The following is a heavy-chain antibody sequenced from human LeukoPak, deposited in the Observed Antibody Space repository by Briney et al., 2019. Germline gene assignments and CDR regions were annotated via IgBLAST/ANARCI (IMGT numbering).Heavy chain of an antibody. CDR3: AKRHSSGYYYPY. J-gene: IGHJ4*02. Sequence: GGSLRLSCAASGFTFSSYAMSWVRQAPGKGLEWVSAISGSGGSTYYADSVKGRFTISRDNSKNALYLQMNSLRVEDTAVYYCAKRHSSGYYYPYWGQGTLVTVSS. D-gene: IGHD3-22*01. CDR1: GFTFSSYA. CDR2: ISGSGGST. V-gene: IGHV3-23*01.